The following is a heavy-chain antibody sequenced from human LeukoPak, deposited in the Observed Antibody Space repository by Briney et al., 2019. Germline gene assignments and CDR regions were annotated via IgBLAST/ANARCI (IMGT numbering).Heavy chain of an antibody. V-gene: IGHV1-46*01. J-gene: IGHJ4*02. CDR2: INPSGGST. CDR1: GYTFTSYY. D-gene: IGHD3-22*01. CDR3: ARDSTVENYDSSGYFDY. Sequence: ASVKVSCKASGYTFTSYYMHWVRQAPGQGLEWMGIINPSGGSTSYAQKFQGRVTMTRDTFTSTVYMELSSLRSEDTAVYYCARDSTVENYDSSGYFDYWGQGTLVTVSS.